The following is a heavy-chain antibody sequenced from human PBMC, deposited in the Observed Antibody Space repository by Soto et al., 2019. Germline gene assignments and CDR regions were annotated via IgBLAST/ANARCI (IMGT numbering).Heavy chain of an antibody. CDR3: AKQFDGPVVAGPDS. CDR2: ISYDGRIT. V-gene: IGHV3-30*18. D-gene: IGHD2-15*01. CDR1: GFAFSIYG. Sequence: QVQLVESGGGVVQPGRSLRLSCAASGFAFSIYGMHWVRQSPGKGLEWVAAISYDGRITSYTDSVKGRFTISRDNSKKTLFQQMHIMRPEDTSVYYCAKQFDGPVVAGPDSWGQGTLVTVSS. J-gene: IGHJ4*02.